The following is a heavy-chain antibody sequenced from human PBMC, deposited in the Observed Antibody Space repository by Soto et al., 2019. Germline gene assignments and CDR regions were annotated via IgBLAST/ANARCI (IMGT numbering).Heavy chain of an antibody. V-gene: IGHV4-59*01. CDR3: ARVRYSGWFGELLDYNWFDP. CDR1: GGSISSYY. J-gene: IGHJ5*02. Sequence: SETLSLTCTVSGGSISSYYWSWIRQPPGKGLEWIGYIYYSGSTNYNPSLKSRVTISVDTSKNQFSLKLSSVTAADTAVYYCARVRYSGWFGELLDYNWFDPWGQGTLVTVS. CDR2: IYYSGST. D-gene: IGHD3-10*01.